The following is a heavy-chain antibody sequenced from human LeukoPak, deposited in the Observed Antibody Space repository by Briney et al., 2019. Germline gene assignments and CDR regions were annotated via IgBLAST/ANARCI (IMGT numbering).Heavy chain of an antibody. J-gene: IGHJ4*02. D-gene: IGHD3-22*01. CDR3: ARALQPRRWLRFSRVDSSRYSLEG. CDR1: GGTFSSYA. V-gene: IGHV1-69*13. Sequence: VASVKVSCKASGGTFSSYAISWVRQAPGQGLEWMGGIIPIFGTANYAQKFQGRVTITADESTSTAYMELRSLRSEQTALYSCARALQPRRWLRFSRVDSSRYSLEGWGQGNLVTVSS. CDR2: IIPIFGTA.